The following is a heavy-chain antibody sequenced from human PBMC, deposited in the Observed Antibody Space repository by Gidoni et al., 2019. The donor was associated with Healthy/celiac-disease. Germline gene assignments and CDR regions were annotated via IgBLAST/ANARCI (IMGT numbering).Heavy chain of an antibody. CDR2: IYYSGST. Sequence: QLQLQESGPGLVKPSETLSLTCTVSGGSISSSSYYWGWIRQPPGKGLEWIGSIYYSGSTYYNPSLKSRVTISVDTSKNQFSLKLSSVTAADTAVYYCARVPHKWHGMLGPQTKGNWFDPWGQGTLVTVSS. J-gene: IGHJ5*02. CDR1: GGSISSSSYY. CDR3: ARVPHKWHGMLGPQTKGNWFDP. V-gene: IGHV4-39*01. D-gene: IGHD5-12*01.